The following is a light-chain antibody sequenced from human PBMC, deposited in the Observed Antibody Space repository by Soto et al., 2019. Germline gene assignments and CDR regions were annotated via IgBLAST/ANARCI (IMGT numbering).Light chain of an antibody. CDR3: SSYTSTSTYV. CDR1: SRDVGGYNY. V-gene: IGLV2-14*01. Sequence: QSALTQPASVSGSPGQSITISCTGTSRDVGGYNYVSWYQQHPGKAPKLMIYEVSNRPSGVSNRFSGSKSGITASLTISGLQAEDAADYYCSSYTSTSTYVFGTGTKVTVL. CDR2: EVS. J-gene: IGLJ1*01.